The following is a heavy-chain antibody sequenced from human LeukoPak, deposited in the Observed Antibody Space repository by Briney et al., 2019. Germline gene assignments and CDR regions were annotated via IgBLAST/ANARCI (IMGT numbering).Heavy chain of an antibody. Sequence: SETLSLTCAVSGGSISSGGFSWSWIRQPPGKGLEWIGYIYHSGSTYYNPSLKSRVTISVDRSKNQFSLKLSSVTAADTAVYYCVSSLSSSWYKGFDYWGQGTLVTVSS. CDR3: VSSLSSSWYKGFDY. D-gene: IGHD6-13*01. V-gene: IGHV4-30-2*01. J-gene: IGHJ4*02. CDR1: GGSISSGGFS. CDR2: IYHSGST.